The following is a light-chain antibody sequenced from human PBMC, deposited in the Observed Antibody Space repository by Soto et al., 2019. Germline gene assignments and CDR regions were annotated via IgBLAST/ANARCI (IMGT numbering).Light chain of an antibody. CDR2: DAS. CDR3: QQRSERPLT. CDR1: QSVSTY. Sequence: EIVLTQSPATLSLSPGERANLSCRASQSVSTYLAWYQHKPGQAPSLLIYDASNRATGVPARFSGSGSGTDFTLTITALEPEDFALYYCQQRSERPLTFGGGTKVEIK. J-gene: IGKJ4*01. V-gene: IGKV3-11*01.